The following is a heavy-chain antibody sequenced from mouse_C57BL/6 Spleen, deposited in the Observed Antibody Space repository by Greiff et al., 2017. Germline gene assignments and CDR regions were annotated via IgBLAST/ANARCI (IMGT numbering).Heavy chain of an antibody. Sequence: VQLQQPGTELVKPGASVKLYCTASGYTFTSYWMHWVKQRPGQGLEWIGNINPSNGGTNYTEKFQSKATLTVDKSSSTAYMQLSSLTSEDSAVYYCAREELRLPFADWGQGTLVTVSA. J-gene: IGHJ3*01. CDR1: GYTFTSYW. V-gene: IGHV1-53*01. CDR2: INPSNGGT. CDR3: AREELRLPFAD. D-gene: IGHD3-2*02.